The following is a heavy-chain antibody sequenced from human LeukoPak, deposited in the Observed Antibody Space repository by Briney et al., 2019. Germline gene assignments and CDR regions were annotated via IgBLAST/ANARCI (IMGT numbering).Heavy chain of an antibody. V-gene: IGHV4-34*01. CDR2: INHSGST. D-gene: IGHD5-12*01. CDR1: GGSFSGYY. CDR3: ARVSKEIVSYYYYMDV. Sequence: SEALSLTCAVYGGSFSGYYWSWIRQPPGTGLEGIGEINHSGSTNYNPSLKSRVTISVDTTKNQLSLKLRSVNAADTAVYYCARVSKEIVSYYYYMDVWGKGTTVSVSS. J-gene: IGHJ6*03.